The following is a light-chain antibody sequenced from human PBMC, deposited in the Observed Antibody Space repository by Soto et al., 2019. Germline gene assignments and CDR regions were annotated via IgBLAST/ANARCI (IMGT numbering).Light chain of an antibody. CDR3: QQSFFAPPT. CDR2: DAS. J-gene: IGKJ1*01. CDR1: QSISSW. V-gene: IGKV1-5*01. Sequence: DIQMTQSPSTLSASVGDRVTITCRASQSISSWLAWYQQKPGKAPKLLIYDASSLESGVPSRFSGDGFGTDFTLTISSLHPEDFATYYCQQSFFAPPTFGRGTKVEI.